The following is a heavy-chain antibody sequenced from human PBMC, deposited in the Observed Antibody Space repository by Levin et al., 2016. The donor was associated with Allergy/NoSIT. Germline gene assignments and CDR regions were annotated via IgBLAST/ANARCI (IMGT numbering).Heavy chain of an antibody. CDR2: IYYSGST. D-gene: IGHD3-3*01. V-gene: IGHV4-39*01. J-gene: IGHJ5*02. Sequence: GSLRLSCTVSGGSISSSSYYWGWIRQPPGKGLEWIGSIYYSGSTYYNPSLKSRVTISVDTSKNQFSLKLSSVTAADTAVYYCARGITIFGVVTMTLGTNNWFDPWGQGTLVTVSS. CDR1: GGSISSSSYY. CDR3: ARGITIFGVVTMTLGTNNWFDP.